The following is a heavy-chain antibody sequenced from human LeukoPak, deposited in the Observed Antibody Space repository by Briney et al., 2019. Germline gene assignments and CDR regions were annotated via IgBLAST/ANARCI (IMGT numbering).Heavy chain of an antibody. Sequence: QSGGSLRLSCAASGFTFSSYAMSWVRQAPGKGLEWVSAISGSGGSTYYADSVKGRFTISRGNSKNTLYLQMNSLRAEDTAVYYCAKDQDRIASNWFDPWGQGTLVTVSS. D-gene: IGHD6-13*01. CDR3: AKDQDRIASNWFDP. V-gene: IGHV3-23*01. J-gene: IGHJ5*02. CDR2: ISGSGGST. CDR1: GFTFSSYA.